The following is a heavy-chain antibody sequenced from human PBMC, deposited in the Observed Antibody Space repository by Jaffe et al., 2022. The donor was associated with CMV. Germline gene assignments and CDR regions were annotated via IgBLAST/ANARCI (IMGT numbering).Heavy chain of an antibody. J-gene: IGHJ2*01. D-gene: IGHD4-17*01. CDR1: GFTFSSYE. CDR2: ISSSGSTI. V-gene: IGHV3-48*03. Sequence: EVQLVESGGGLVQPGGSLRLSCAASGFTFSSYEMNWVRQAPGKGLEWVSYISSSGSTIYYADSVKGRFTISRDNAKNSLYLQMNSLRAEDTAVYYCARAGSDYGDYGGDWYFDLWGRGTLVTVSS. CDR3: ARAGSDYGDYGGDWYFDL.